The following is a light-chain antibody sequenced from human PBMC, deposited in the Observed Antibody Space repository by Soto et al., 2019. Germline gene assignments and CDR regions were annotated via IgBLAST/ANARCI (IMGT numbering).Light chain of an antibody. CDR1: QSVSSY. CDR2: HAS. V-gene: IGKV3-15*01. Sequence: EIVMTQSPATLSVSPGQRATLACRASQSVSSYLAWYQQKPGLPPRLLIHHASTRATGIPDRFSGSGSGTDITLTLSSRQPADYAVNYCQQYSHWTPLYTFGRGTKLEIK. J-gene: IGKJ2*01. CDR3: QQYSHWTPLYT.